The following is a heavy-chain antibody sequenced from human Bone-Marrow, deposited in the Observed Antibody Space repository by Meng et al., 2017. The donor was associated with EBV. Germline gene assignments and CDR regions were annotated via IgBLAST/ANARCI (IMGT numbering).Heavy chain of an antibody. CDR2: IHTNSGNP. J-gene: IGHJ4*02. V-gene: IGHV7-4-1*02. CDR1: GYTLNRHA. CDR3: ARGIRYGSGSYYFDK. D-gene: IGHD3-10*01. Sequence: QMVQSGSEFKRPGASGKVSCKASGYTLNRHAMNWVRQAPGQGLEWMGWIHTNSGNPTYAQGFTGRFVFSLDTSVNTAYLQISGLKAEDTAVYFCARGIRYGSGSYYFDKWGQGTLVTVSS.